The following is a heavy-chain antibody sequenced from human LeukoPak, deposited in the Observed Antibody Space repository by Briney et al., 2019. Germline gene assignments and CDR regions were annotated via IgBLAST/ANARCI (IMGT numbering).Heavy chain of an antibody. CDR3: ATPGGYYMTAFDV. CDR2: IYHSGST. CDR1: GGSISSSNW. Sequence: PSETLSLTCAASGGSISSSNWWSWVRQPPGKGLEWIGEIYHSGSTNYNPSLKSRVTISVDKSKNQFSLKLSSVTAADTAVYYCATPGGYYMTAFDVWGQGTMVTVSS. V-gene: IGHV4-4*02. J-gene: IGHJ3*01. D-gene: IGHD1-26*01.